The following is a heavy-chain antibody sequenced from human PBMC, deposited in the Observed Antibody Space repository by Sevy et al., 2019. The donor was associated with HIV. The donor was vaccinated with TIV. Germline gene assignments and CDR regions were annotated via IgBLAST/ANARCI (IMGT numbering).Heavy chain of an antibody. J-gene: IGHJ6*02. CDR2: IYSGGST. CDR1: GFTVSSNY. D-gene: IGHD2-2*01. V-gene: IGHV3-53*01. CDR3: ARAARYCSSTSCSNYGMDV. Sequence: GGSLRLSCAASGFTVSSNYMSWVRQAPGKGLEWVSVIYSGGSTYYADSVKGRFTISRDNSKNTLYLQMNSLRAEDTAVYYCARAARYCSSTSCSNYGMDVWGQGTTVTVSS.